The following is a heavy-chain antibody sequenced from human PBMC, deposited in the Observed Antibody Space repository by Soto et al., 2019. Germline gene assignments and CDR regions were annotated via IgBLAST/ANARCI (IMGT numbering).Heavy chain of an antibody. CDR2: INHSGST. D-gene: IGHD1-26*01. J-gene: IGHJ5*02. Sequence: QVQLQQWGAGLLKPSETLSLTCAVYGGSFSGYYWSWIRQPPGKGLEWIGEINHSGSTNYNPSLKSRVTISVDTSKNQFSLKLSSVTAADTAVYYCARGLLIRNWFDPWGQGTLVTVSS. V-gene: IGHV4-34*01. CDR3: ARGLLIRNWFDP. CDR1: GGSFSGYY.